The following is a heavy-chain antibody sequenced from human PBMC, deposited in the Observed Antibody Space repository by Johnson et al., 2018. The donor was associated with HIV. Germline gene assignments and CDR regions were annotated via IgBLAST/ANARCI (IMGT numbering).Heavy chain of an antibody. J-gene: IGHJ3*02. CDR1: GFTFSSYD. D-gene: IGHD3-22*01. Sequence: QVQLVESGGGVVQPGRSLRLSCAASGFTFSSYDMHWVRQAPGKGLEWVALISYDGSNKYYADSVKGRFTISRDNSKTTLYLQMNSLRAEETAVYYCAKDYYDSSGIMGGTFDIWGQGTMVTVSS. V-gene: IGHV3-30-3*01. CDR2: ISYDGSNK. CDR3: AKDYYDSSGIMGGTFDI.